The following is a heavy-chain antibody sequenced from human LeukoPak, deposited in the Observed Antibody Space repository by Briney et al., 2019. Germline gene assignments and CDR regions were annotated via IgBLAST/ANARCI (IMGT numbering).Heavy chain of an antibody. Sequence: GRSLRLSCAASGFTFSSYGMHWVRQAPGKGLEWVAVISYDGSNKYYADSVKGRFTISRDNSKNTLYLQMNSLRAEDTAVYYCAKEMTLGYCSSTGCPIDYWGQGTLVTVSS. CDR1: GFTFSSYG. D-gene: IGHD2-2*01. CDR2: ISYDGSNK. CDR3: AKEMTLGYCSSTGCPIDY. J-gene: IGHJ4*02. V-gene: IGHV3-30*18.